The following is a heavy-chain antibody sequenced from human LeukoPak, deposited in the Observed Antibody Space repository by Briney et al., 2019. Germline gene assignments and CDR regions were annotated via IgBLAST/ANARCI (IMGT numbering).Heavy chain of an antibody. Sequence: GASVKVSCKSSGYTLTGYYMHWVRQAPGQGLEWMGWINPNSGGTNYAQKFQGRVTTTRDTSMSTAYMELSRLRPDDTAVYYCARGRYCSSSSCFAARWFDPWGQGTLVTVSS. CDR3: ARGRYCSSSSCFAARWFDP. CDR2: INPNSGGT. V-gene: IGHV1-2*02. J-gene: IGHJ5*02. D-gene: IGHD2-2*01. CDR1: GYTLTGYY.